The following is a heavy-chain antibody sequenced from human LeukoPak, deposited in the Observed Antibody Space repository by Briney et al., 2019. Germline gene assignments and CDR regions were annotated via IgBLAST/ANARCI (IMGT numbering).Heavy chain of an antibody. CDR3: ARDNSVGDNAWWFDP. V-gene: IGHV1-46*01. Sequence: GASVKVSCKASGYTFTSDYMHWVRQAHGQGLEWMGLINPTGDSTGYAQKFQGRVTMTRDMSTGTDFMELSSLRSEDTAVYYCARDNSVGDNAWWFDPWGQGTLVTVSS. CDR2: INPTGDST. D-gene: IGHD1-26*01. CDR1: GYTFTSDY. J-gene: IGHJ5*02.